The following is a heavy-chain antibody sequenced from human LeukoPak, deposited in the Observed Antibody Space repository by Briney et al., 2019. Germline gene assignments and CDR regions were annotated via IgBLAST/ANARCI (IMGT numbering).Heavy chain of an antibody. D-gene: IGHD2-15*01. J-gene: IGHJ6*02. CDR1: GFTFSSYA. CDR3: ARDRDVVVAATGYYYYYYGMDV. Sequence: GGSLRLSCAASGFTFSSYAMPWVRQAPGKGLEWVAVISYDGSNKYYADSVKGRFTISRDNSKNTLYLQMNSLRAEDTAVYYCARDRDVVVAATGYYYYYYGMDVWGQGTTVTVSS. V-gene: IGHV3-30-3*01. CDR2: ISYDGSNK.